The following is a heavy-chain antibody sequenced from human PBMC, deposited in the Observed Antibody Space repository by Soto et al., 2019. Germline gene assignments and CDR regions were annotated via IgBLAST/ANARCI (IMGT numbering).Heavy chain of an antibody. Sequence: SETLSLTCTVSGGSISSGGYYWSWIRQHPGKGLEWIGYIYYSGSTYYNPSLKSRVTISVDTSKNQFSLKLSSVTAADTAVYYRARASLSSSLSPWGQGTLVTVSS. CDR2: IYYSGST. D-gene: IGHD6-6*01. CDR3: ARASLSSSLSP. V-gene: IGHV4-31*03. J-gene: IGHJ5*02. CDR1: GGSISSGGYY.